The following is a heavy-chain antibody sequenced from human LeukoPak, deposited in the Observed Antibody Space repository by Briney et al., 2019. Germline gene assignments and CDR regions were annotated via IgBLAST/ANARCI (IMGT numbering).Heavy chain of an antibody. CDR3: AREPSGTYWLDY. D-gene: IGHD1-26*01. Sequence: GGSLRLYCAASGFTVSSNYMSWVRQAPGKGLEWVSVIYSAGSTYYADSVKGRFTISRDNSKNTLYLQMNSLRAEDTAVYYCAREPSGTYWLDYWGQGTLVTVSS. CDR2: IYSAGST. J-gene: IGHJ4*02. V-gene: IGHV3-66*02. CDR1: GFTVSSNY.